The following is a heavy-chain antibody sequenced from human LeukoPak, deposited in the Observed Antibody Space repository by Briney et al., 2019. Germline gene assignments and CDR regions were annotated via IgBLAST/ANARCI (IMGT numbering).Heavy chain of an antibody. CDR2: ISWNSGSI. Sequence: GGSLRLSCAASGFTFEDYDMHWVRQAPGKGLEWVSGISWNSGSIGYADSVKGRFTISRDNAKNSLYLQMNSLRAEDTALYYCAKDIRGDYYDSSGYSDSWGQGTLVTVSS. CDR3: AKDIRGDYYDSSGYSDS. CDR1: GFTFEDYD. V-gene: IGHV3-9*01. D-gene: IGHD3-22*01. J-gene: IGHJ5*01.